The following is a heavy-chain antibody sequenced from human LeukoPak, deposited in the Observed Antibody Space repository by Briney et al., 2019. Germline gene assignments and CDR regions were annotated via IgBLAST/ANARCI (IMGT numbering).Heavy chain of an antibody. CDR3: ARDSPSGSYWPWPGNFDY. V-gene: IGHV3-21*01. Sequence: PGGPLRLSCAASGFTFSSYGMHWVRQAPGKGLEWVSSISSSSSYIYYADSVKGRFTISRDNAKNSLYLQMNSLRAEDTAVYYCARDSPSGSYWPWPGNFDYWGQGTLVTVSS. D-gene: IGHD1-26*01. CDR2: ISSSSSYI. J-gene: IGHJ4*02. CDR1: GFTFSSYG.